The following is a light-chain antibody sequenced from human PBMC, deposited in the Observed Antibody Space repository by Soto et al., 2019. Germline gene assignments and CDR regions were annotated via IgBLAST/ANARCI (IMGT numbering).Light chain of an antibody. CDR1: SSDVGGYNY. V-gene: IGLV2-14*03. CDR3: SSYTRNITVV. CDR2: DVN. J-gene: IGLJ2*01. Sequence: QSALTQPASVSGSPGQSITIPCTGTSSDVGGYNYVSWYQQRPGKAPKLMIYDVNSRPSGVSNRFSGSKSGNTASLTISGLQPEDEADYYCSSYTRNITVVFGGGTKLTVL.